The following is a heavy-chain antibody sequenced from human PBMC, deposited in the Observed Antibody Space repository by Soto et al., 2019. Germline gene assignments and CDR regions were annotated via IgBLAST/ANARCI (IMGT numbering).Heavy chain of an antibody. CDR1: GFTFSDFY. CDR2: ISSGGATI. CDR3: ARDKGNYYDRREAFDI. V-gene: IGHV3-11*01. Sequence: GGSLRLSCAASGFTFSDFYMNWIRQAPGKGLEWVSFISSGGATIYYADSVKGRFTISRDNAKNSLSLQMNSLRAEDTAVYYCARDKGNYYDRREAFDIWGQGTMVTVSS. J-gene: IGHJ3*02. D-gene: IGHD3-22*01.